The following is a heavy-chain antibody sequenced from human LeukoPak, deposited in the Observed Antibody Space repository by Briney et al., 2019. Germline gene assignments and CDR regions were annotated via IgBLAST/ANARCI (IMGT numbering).Heavy chain of an antibody. CDR3: AREDGGNYFL. CDR1: AYTFTGYY. D-gene: IGHD1-26*01. Sequence: ASVKVSFNASAYTFTGYYMHWVRQAPGQGLEWMGWINPNSGGTNYAQKFQGRVTMTRDTSISTAYMELSRLRSDDTAVYYCAREDGGNYFLWGQGTLVTVSS. V-gene: IGHV1-2*02. CDR2: INPNSGGT. J-gene: IGHJ4*02.